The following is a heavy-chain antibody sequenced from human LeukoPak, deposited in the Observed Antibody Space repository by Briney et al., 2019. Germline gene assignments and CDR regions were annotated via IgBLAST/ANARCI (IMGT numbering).Heavy chain of an antibody. V-gene: IGHV3-7*01. CDR1: GFTFSSYW. CDR3: ASGLGRAIYYGSGRADY. J-gene: IGHJ4*02. CDR2: IKQDGSEK. D-gene: IGHD3-10*01. Sequence: TGGSLRLPCAASGFTFSSYWMSWVRQAPGKGLEWVANIKQDGSEKYYVDSVKGRFTISRDNPKNSLYLQMNNLRAEDTAVYYCASGLGRAIYYGSGRADYWGQGTLVTVSS.